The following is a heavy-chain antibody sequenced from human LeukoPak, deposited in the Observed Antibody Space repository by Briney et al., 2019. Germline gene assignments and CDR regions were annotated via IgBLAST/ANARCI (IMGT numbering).Heavy chain of an antibody. Sequence: PGGSLRLSCVASGFTFGHYAMSWVRQAPGKGLEWVSAISGSGGSTYYADSVKGRFTISRDNAKNSLYLQMNNLRPDDTAFYYCAKAPPYYSDSSGYFQHWGQGTLVTVSS. CDR3: AKAPPYYSDSSGYFQH. CDR2: ISGSGGST. V-gene: IGHV3-23*01. CDR1: GFTFGHYA. J-gene: IGHJ1*01. D-gene: IGHD3-22*01.